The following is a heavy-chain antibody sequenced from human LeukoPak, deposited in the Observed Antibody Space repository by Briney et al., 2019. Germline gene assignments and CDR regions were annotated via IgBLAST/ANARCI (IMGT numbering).Heavy chain of an antibody. Sequence: GESLQISCKGSGYSFTSYWIGWVRQLPGKGLEWMGIIYPGDSDTRYSPSFQGQVTISADKSISTAYLQWSSLKASDTAMYYCASQGYSSGWYNAFDIWGQGTMVTVSS. V-gene: IGHV5-51*01. J-gene: IGHJ3*02. CDR3: ASQGYSSGWYNAFDI. D-gene: IGHD6-19*01. CDR2: IYPGDSDT. CDR1: GYSFTSYW.